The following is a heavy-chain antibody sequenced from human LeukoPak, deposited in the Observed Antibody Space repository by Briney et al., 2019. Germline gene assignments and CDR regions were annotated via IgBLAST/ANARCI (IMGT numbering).Heavy chain of an antibody. CDR1: GFTFSSYA. D-gene: IGHD4-17*01. V-gene: IGHV3-30*04. CDR2: ISYDGSNK. Sequence: GGSLRLSRAASGFTFSSYAMHWVRQASGKGLEWVAVISYDGSNKYYADSVKGRFTISRDNSKNTLYLQMNSLRAEDTAVYYCARDRAYGDYRDAFDIWGRGTMVTVS. J-gene: IGHJ3*02. CDR3: ARDRAYGDYRDAFDI.